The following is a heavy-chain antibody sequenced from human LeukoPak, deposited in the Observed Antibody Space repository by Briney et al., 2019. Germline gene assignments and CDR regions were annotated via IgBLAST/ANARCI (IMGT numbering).Heavy chain of an antibody. D-gene: IGHD3-22*01. Sequence: GGSLRLSCAASGFTFSSYGMHWVRQAPGKGLEWVAVISYDGSNKYYADSVKGRFTISRDNSKNTLYLQMNSLRAEDTAVYYCARDLFSTGYYDSSGYYGGAYWGQGTLVTVSS. CDR2: ISYDGSNK. CDR1: GFTFSSYG. J-gene: IGHJ4*02. CDR3: ARDLFSTGYYDSSGYYGGAY. V-gene: IGHV3-30*03.